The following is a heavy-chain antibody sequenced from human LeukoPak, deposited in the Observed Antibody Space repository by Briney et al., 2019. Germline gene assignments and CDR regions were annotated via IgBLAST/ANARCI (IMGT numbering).Heavy chain of an antibody. CDR2: ISYDGSNK. D-gene: IGHD3-10*01. J-gene: IGHJ4*02. V-gene: IGHV3-30-3*01. CDR3: ARDSKVRGVMDY. CDR1: GFTFSSYA. Sequence: PGRSLRLSCAASGFTFSSYAMHWVRQAPGKGLEWVAVISYDGSNKYYADSVKGRFTISRDNSKNTLYLQMNSLRAEDTAVYYCARDSKVRGVMDYWGQGTLVTVSS.